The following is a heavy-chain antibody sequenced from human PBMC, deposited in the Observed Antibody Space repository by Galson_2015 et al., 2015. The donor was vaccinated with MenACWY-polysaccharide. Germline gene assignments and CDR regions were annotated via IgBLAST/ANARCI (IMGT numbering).Heavy chain of an antibody. CDR2: INTASVT. V-gene: IGHV3-48*03. CDR3: ARELQAVGGDASDM. Sequence: SLRLSCAASGFTFSTYEMNWVRQAPGKGLEWVSYINTASVTRYADSAKGRFTISRDNAKNSLYLQMNSLSAEDTAIYYCARELQAVGGDASDMWGQGTMVTVSS. D-gene: IGHD3-16*01. CDR1: GFTFSTYE. J-gene: IGHJ3*02.